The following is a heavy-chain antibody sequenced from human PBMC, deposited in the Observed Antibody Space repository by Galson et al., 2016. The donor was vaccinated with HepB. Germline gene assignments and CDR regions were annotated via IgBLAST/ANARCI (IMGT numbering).Heavy chain of an antibody. CDR2: INHTGLT. J-gene: IGHJ5*02. CDR1: GGSFNAYY. CDR3: ARVVVAATNWFDP. Sequence: ETLSLTCGVSGGSFNAYYWSWIRQSPGKGLEWIGEINHTGLTKYSPSLKSRVTISVDTSKNQSSLKLTSMTAADTAVYYCARVVVAATNWFDPWGQGTLVTVSS. V-gene: IGHV4-34*01. D-gene: IGHD2-15*01.